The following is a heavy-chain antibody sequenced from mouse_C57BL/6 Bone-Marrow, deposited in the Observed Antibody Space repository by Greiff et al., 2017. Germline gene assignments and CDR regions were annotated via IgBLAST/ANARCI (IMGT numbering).Heavy chain of an antibody. CDR1: GYTFTSYW. CDR2: ICPGSGST. CDR3: ARWVHYVDY. V-gene: IGHV1-55*01. J-gene: IGHJ2*01. Sequence: QVQLQQPGAELVKPGASVKMSCKASGYTFTSYWITWVKQRPGQGLEWIGDICPGSGSTNYNEKFKSKATLTVDTSSSTAYMQISSLTSEDSAVYYCARWVHYVDYWGQGTTLTVSS.